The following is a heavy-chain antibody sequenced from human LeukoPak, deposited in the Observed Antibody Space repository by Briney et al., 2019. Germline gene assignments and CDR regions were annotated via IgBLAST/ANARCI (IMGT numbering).Heavy chain of an antibody. CDR2: IYPGDSDT. CDR1: GYSFTSYW. D-gene: IGHD1-26*01. Sequence: VASRKISCKGSGYSFTSYWIGWVRQMPGKGLEWMGIIYPGDSDTRYSPSFQGQVTISADKSISTAYLQWSSLKASDTAMYYCARRGPIVGATYPDYWGQGTLVTVSS. CDR3: ARRGPIVGATYPDY. J-gene: IGHJ4*02. V-gene: IGHV5-51*01.